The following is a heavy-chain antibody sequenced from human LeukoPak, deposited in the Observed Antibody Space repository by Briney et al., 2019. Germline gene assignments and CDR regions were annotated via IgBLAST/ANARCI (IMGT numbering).Heavy chain of an antibody. J-gene: IGHJ5*02. CDR1: GFTFSSYA. V-gene: IGHV3-23*01. D-gene: IGHD2-15*01. Sequence: PGGSLRLSCAASGFTFSSYAMTWVRQAPGKGLEWVSVISGSGDRAFYADSVKGRFTISRDNSKNTLYLQMNSLRADDTAVYHCAKGITTSCYSALDHWGQGTLVTASS. CDR2: ISGSGDRA. CDR3: AKGITTSCYSALDH.